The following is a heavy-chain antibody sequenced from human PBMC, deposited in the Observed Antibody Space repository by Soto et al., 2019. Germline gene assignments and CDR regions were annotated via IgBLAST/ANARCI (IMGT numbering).Heavy chain of an antibody. J-gene: IGHJ6*02. CDR2: IWYDGSNK. Sequence: QVQLVESGGGVVQPGRSLRLSCAASGFTFSSYGMHWVRQAPGKGLEWVAGIWYDGSNKYYADSVKGRFTISRDNSKNPLYLQMNSLRAEDTAVYYCAREFSSGWYRYGMDVGGQGTTVTVSS. D-gene: IGHD6-19*01. CDR1: GFTFSSYG. CDR3: AREFSSGWYRYGMDV. V-gene: IGHV3-33*01.